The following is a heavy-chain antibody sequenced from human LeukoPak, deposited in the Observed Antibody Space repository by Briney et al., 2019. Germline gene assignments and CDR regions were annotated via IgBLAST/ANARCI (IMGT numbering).Heavy chain of an antibody. J-gene: IGHJ4*02. CDR1: GYTFTSYY. D-gene: IGHD1-26*01. CDR3: AREEGATLFFDY. V-gene: IGHV1-46*01. Sequence: ASVKVSCKASGYTFTSYYIHWVRQAPGQGLEWMGIINPSGGSTSYAQKFQGRVTMTRDTSTSTVYMELSSLRSEDTAVYYCAREEGATLFFDYWGQGTLVTVSS. CDR2: INPSGGST.